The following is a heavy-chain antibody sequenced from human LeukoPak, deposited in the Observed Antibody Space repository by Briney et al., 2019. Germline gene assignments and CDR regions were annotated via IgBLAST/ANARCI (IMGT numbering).Heavy chain of an antibody. D-gene: IGHD3-9*01. J-gene: IGHJ3*02. V-gene: IGHV3-21*06. CDR1: GFTFSSYT. Sequence: KPGGSLRLSCAASGFTFSSYTMNWVRQAPGKGVEWVSSISSSSSYIYYADSVKGRFTISRDNAKNSLYLQMNSLRAEDTAVYYCARDTYDILTGYYKWAFDIWGQGTMVTVSS. CDR2: ISSSSSYI. CDR3: ARDTYDILTGYYKWAFDI.